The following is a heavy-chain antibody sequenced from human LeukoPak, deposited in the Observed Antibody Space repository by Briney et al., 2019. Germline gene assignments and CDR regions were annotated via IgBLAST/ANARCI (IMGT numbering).Heavy chain of an antibody. CDR3: SEDPNGDYIGAFDS. D-gene: IGHD4-17*01. V-gene: IGHV3-23*01. CDR1: GFTFSSFA. Sequence: PGGSLRLSCAASGFTFSSFAMTWVRQAPGKGLEWVASITSSQGRAYTTDSVKGRFTISRDNSQSTLYLQMNNLRVEDTAVYYCSEDPNGDYIGAFDSWGQGTLVTVSS. J-gene: IGHJ5*01. CDR2: ITSSQGRA.